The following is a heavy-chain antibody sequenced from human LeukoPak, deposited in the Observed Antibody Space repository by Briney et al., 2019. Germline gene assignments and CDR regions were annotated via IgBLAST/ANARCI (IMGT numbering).Heavy chain of an antibody. CDR3: TKEPYHSGSYYFDY. V-gene: IGHV3-23*01. CDR1: GFTFSSYG. D-gene: IGHD1-26*01. Sequence: GGTLRLSCAASGFTFSSYGMSWVRQAPGKGLEWVSAISGSGGSTYYADSVKGRFTISRDHSKNTLYLQMHSLRAEDTAVYYCTKEPYHSGSYYFDYWGQGTLVTVSS. J-gene: IGHJ4*02. CDR2: ISGSGGST.